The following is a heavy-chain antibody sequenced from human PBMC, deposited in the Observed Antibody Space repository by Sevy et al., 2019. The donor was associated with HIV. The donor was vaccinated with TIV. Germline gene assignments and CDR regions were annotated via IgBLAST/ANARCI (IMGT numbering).Heavy chain of an antibody. CDR2: IYPGDSDT. J-gene: IGHJ4*02. Sequence: GGSLKISCKGSGYSFATNWIGWVRQMPGKGLEWMGIIYPGDSDTRYSPSFQGQVTISADKSISTAFLQWSSLKASDTAMYYCARLTSLVSDFDYWGQGTLVTVSS. CDR3: ARLTSLVSDFDY. D-gene: IGHD2-15*01. CDR1: GYSFATNW. V-gene: IGHV5-51*01.